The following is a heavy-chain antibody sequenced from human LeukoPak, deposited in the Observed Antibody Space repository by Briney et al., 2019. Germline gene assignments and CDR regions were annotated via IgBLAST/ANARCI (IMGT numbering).Heavy chain of an antibody. V-gene: IGHV3-23*01. CDR2: ISGSGGDT. CDR3: AKDLGSVVTPPSLDF. CDR1: GFTLSSYA. D-gene: IGHD4-23*01. J-gene: IGHJ4*02. Sequence: PGGSLSLSCEAPGFTLSSYAMSWVRQAPGKGLEWVSAISGSGGDTYYADSVKGRFTISRDNSKNTLYLQMSSLRAEDTAVYYCAKDLGSVVTPPSLDFWGQGTLVTVSS.